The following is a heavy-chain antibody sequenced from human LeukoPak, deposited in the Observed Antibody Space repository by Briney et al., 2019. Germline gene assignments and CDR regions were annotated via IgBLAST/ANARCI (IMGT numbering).Heavy chain of an antibody. D-gene: IGHD3-16*01. V-gene: IGHV3-23*01. CDR1: GFTFSSYA. CDR2: ISGGGGST. J-gene: IGHJ4*02. Sequence: GGSLRLPCAASGFTFSSYAMSWVRQAPGKGLEWVSVISGGGGSTYYADSVKGRFTISRDNSKNTLYLQMNSLRAEDTAVYYCAKNFKINAYFDYWGQGTLVTVSS. CDR3: AKNFKINAYFDY.